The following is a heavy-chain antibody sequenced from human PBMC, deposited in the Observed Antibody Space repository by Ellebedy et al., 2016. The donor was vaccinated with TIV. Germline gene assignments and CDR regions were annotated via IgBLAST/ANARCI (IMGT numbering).Heavy chain of an antibody. Sequence: PGGSLRLSCAASGFTFSSYSMNWVRQAPGKGLEWVSSISSSSSYIYYADSVKGRFTISRDNAKNSLYLQMNSLRAEDTAVYYCARDSQRIVLMVYALPGGMDVWGQGTTVTVSS. CDR2: ISSSSSYI. V-gene: IGHV3-21*01. J-gene: IGHJ6*02. D-gene: IGHD2-8*01. CDR1: GFTFSSYS. CDR3: ARDSQRIVLMVYALPGGMDV.